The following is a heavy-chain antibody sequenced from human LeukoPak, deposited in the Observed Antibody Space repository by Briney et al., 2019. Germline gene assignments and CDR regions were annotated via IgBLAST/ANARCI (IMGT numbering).Heavy chain of an antibody. CDR1: GYSINSGYY. J-gene: IGHJ6*03. V-gene: IGHV4-38-2*02. CDR3: ARGYMVRGVMLNYYYYYYMDV. D-gene: IGHD3-10*01. CDR2: IYHSGST. Sequence: PSETLSLTCTVSGYSINSGYYWGWIRQPPGKGLEWIGSIYHSGSTYYNPSLKSRVTISVDTSKNQFSLKLSSVTAADTAVYYCARGYMVRGVMLNYYYYYYMDVWGKGTTVTVSS.